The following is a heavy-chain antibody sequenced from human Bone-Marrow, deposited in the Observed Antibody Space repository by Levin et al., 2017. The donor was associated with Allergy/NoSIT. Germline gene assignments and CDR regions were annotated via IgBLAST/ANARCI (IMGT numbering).Heavy chain of an antibody. J-gene: IGHJ4*02. V-gene: IGHV3-53*01. D-gene: IGHD5-12*01. CDR2: IYADGSS. CDR1: GFTVSTSY. Sequence: SCAASGFTVSTSYMSWVRQAPGKGLEWVSVIYADGSSYHADSVKGRFTMSRDTSKSTLYLQMNSLRAEDTAVYYCARATRLTEEFDFWGQGTLVTVSS. CDR3: ARATRLTEEFDF.